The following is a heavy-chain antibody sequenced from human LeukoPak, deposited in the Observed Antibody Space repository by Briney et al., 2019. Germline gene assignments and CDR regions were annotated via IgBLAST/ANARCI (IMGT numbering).Heavy chain of an antibody. CDR3: ARGGQWGPWYYFDY. CDR1: GVSISSYY. CDR2: IYYSGST. D-gene: IGHD6-19*01. Sequence: PSETLSLTCTVSGVSISSYYWSWIRQPPGKGLEWIGYIYYSGSTNYNPSLKSRVTISVDTSKNQFSLKLSSVTAADTAVYYCARGGQWGPWYYFDYWGQGTLVTVSS. J-gene: IGHJ4*02. V-gene: IGHV4-59*01.